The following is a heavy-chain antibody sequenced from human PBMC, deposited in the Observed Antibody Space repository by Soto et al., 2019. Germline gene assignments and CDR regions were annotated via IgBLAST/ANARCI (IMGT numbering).Heavy chain of an antibody. Sequence: EVQLLESGGGLVQPGGSLRLSCAASGFTFNNYAMSWVRQAPGKGLEWVSSISGSGSSTYYPDSVKGRFTISRDNSKNTLYLQLNTLRAEDTAVYYCAKDQPGVAARFDYWGQGTLVTVSS. V-gene: IGHV3-23*01. CDR3: AKDQPGVAARFDY. CDR1: GFTFNNYA. J-gene: IGHJ4*02. CDR2: ISGSGSST. D-gene: IGHD6-13*01.